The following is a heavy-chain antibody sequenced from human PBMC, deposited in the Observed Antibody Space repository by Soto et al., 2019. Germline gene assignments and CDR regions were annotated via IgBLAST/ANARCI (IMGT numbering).Heavy chain of an antibody. CDR2: ISWDSDNI. Sequence: EVQPVESGGGLVQPGRSLRLSCAASGFTFDDYAMHWVRQAPGKGLEWVSAISWDSDNIDYADSVKGRFTISRDNAKNSLYLQMNSLRTEDTAFYYCAKDIFSPSWSSFDYWGQGTLVTVS. V-gene: IGHV3-9*01. CDR3: AKDIFSPSWSSFDY. D-gene: IGHD6-13*01. J-gene: IGHJ4*02. CDR1: GFTFDDYA.